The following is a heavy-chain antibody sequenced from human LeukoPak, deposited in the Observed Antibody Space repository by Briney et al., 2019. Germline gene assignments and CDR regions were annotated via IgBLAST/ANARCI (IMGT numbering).Heavy chain of an antibody. D-gene: IGHD3-10*01. V-gene: IGHV5-51*01. CDR1: GYSFSNYW. J-gene: IGHJ5*02. CDR3: ARTGPTMLRDNWFDP. CDR2: IYPGNSDT. Sequence: GESLKISCRGSGYSFSNYWIAWVRQMARKGLECMGIIYPGNSDTRYSPSFQGQVTISADKSISTAYLQWSSLKASDTAMYYCARTGPTMLRDNWFDPWGQGTLVTVSS.